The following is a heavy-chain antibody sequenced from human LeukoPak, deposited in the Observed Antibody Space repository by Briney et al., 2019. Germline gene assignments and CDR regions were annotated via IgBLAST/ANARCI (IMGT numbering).Heavy chain of an antibody. J-gene: IGHJ6*03. D-gene: IGHD2-2*01. V-gene: IGHV4-59*08. Sequence: SKTLSLTCTVSGGSISSYYWSWIRQPPGKGLEWIGYIYYSGSTNYNPSLKSRVTISLDTSKNQFSLKLNSVTAADTAVYYCARVVPAGNYMDVWGKGTTVTVSS. CDR1: GGSISSYY. CDR3: ARVVPAGNYMDV. CDR2: IYYSGST.